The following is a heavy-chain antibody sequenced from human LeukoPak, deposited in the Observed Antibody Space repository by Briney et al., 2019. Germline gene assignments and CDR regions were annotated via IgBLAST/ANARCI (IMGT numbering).Heavy chain of an antibody. CDR3: AKARLWFGELDY. CDR1: GFTFSSYA. CDR2: ISGSGGST. V-gene: IGHV3-23*01. D-gene: IGHD3-10*01. Sequence: PGGSLRLSCAASGFTFSSYAMSWVRQAPGKGLEWVSAISGSGGSTYYADSVKGRLTISRDNSKNTLYLQMNSLRAEDTAVYYCAKARLWFGELDYWGQGTLVTVSS. J-gene: IGHJ4*02.